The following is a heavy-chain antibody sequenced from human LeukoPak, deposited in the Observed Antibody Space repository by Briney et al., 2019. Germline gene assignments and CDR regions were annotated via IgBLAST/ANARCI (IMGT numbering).Heavy chain of an antibody. J-gene: IGHJ4*02. Sequence: GGSLRLSCTASGFTFSSYGMHWVRQAPGKGLEWVALIRYEGSNKYYAESVKSRFTISTDTSTNTLYIQMNTLRAEDTALFICEEEENLGIPDYCGEGTLVVASS. CDR2: IRYEGSNK. CDR1: GFTFSSYG. V-gene: IGHV3-30*02. D-gene: IGHD6-13*01. CDR3: EEEENLGIPDY.